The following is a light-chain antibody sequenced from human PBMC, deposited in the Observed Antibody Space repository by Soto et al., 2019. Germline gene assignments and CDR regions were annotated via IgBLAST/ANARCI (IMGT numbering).Light chain of an antibody. Sequence: EIVLTQSPGTLSLSPGERATLSCRASQSVSSSYLAWYQQKPGQAPRLLIYGASSRATGIPDRFSGSGSGTEFTLTISSLQPEDSATYYCLQHNSYPRTFGQGTKVDIK. CDR1: QSVSSSY. CDR2: GAS. J-gene: IGKJ1*01. V-gene: IGKV3-20*01. CDR3: LQHNSYPRT.